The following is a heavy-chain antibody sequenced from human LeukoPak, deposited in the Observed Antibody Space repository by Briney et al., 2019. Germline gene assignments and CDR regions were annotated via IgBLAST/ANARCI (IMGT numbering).Heavy chain of an antibody. CDR2: INHSGST. Sequence: SETLSLTCAVYGGSFSGYYWSWIRQPPGKGLEWIGEINHSGSTNYNPSLKSRVTISVGTSKNQFSLKLSSVTAADTAVYYCARGTKYYDFWSGYLPPYFDYWGQGTLVTVSS. J-gene: IGHJ4*02. CDR1: GGSFSGYY. V-gene: IGHV4-34*01. CDR3: ARGTKYYDFWSGYLPPYFDY. D-gene: IGHD3-3*01.